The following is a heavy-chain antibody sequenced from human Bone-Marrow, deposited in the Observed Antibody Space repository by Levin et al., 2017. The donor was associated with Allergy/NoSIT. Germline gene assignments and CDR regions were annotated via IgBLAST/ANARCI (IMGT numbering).Heavy chain of an antibody. D-gene: IGHD3-9*01. J-gene: IGHJ6*03. V-gene: IGHV1-2*06. Sequence: GESLKISCQASGYTFTGYNIHWVRQAPGQGLEWMGRINPHTGDTKYAQKFQGRVTMTRDTSINTAYMELSRLRSDDTAVYYCARAPNSIFELGYMDVWGKGTTVTVSS. CDR1: GYTFTGYN. CDR2: INPHTGDT. CDR3: ARAPNSIFELGYMDV.